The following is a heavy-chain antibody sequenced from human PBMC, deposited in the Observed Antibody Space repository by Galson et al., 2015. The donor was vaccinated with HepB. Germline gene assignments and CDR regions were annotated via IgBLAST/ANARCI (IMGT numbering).Heavy chain of an antibody. CDR1: GFSLSTSGMR. V-gene: IGHV2-70*04. Sequence: PALVKPTQTLTLTCTFSGFSLSTSGMRVNWIRQPPGKALEWLARIDWDDDKFYSTSLQTRLTISKDSSKNQVVLTMTNMDPVDTATYYCARGIAVANTPYFDYWGQGTLVTVSS. D-gene: IGHD6-19*01. J-gene: IGHJ4*02. CDR2: IDWDDDK. CDR3: ARGIAVANTPYFDY.